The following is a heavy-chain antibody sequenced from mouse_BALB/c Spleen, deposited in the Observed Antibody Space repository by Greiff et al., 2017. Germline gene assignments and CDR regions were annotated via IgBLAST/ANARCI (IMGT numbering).Heavy chain of an antibody. CDR1: GFTFSSYA. Sequence: EVKLMESGGGLVKPGGSLKLSCAASGFTFSSYAMSWVRQTPEKRLEWVASISSGGSTYYPDSVKGRFTISRDNARNILYLQMSSLRSEDTAMYYCARDRHRTTGAMDYWGQGTSVTVSS. D-gene: IGHD3-1*01. CDR3: ARDRHRTTGAMDY. V-gene: IGHV5-6-5*01. CDR2: ISSGGST. J-gene: IGHJ4*01.